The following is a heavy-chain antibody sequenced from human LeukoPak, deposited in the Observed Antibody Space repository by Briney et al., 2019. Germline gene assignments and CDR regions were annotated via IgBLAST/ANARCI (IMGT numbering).Heavy chain of an antibody. V-gene: IGHV3-48*02. CDR3: ATVRAGGYFDY. Sequence: GGSLRLSCAASGFTFSSYSMNWLRQAPAKALEWLSYISASSTAIYYADSVRARFTISRDNAKNSLYLQMNSLRDEDTAVYYCATVRAGGYFDYWGQGTLVAVSS. D-gene: IGHD4-23*01. CDR2: ISASSTAI. J-gene: IGHJ4*02. CDR1: GFTFSSYS.